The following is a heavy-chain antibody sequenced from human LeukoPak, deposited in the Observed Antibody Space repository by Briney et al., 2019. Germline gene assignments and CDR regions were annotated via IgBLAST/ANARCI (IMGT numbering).Heavy chain of an antibody. J-gene: IGHJ4*02. D-gene: IGHD3-3*01. CDR1: GGSISSYY. Sequence: SETLSLTCTVSGGSISSYYWSWIRQPPGKGLEWIGYIYYSGSTNYNPSLKSRVTISVDTSKNQFSLKLSSVTAADTAVYYCARLFRGYYFDYWGQGTLVTVSS. V-gene: IGHV4-59*08. CDR2: IYYSGST. CDR3: ARLFRGYYFDY.